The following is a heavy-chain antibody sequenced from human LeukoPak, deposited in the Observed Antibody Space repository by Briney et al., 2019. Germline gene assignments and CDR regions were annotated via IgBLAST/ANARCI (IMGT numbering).Heavy chain of an antibody. V-gene: IGHV3-21*04. D-gene: IGHD6-13*01. CDR2: ISSSSSYI. Sequence: GGSLRLSCAASGFTFSSYSMNWVRQAPGKGLEWVSSISSSSSYIYYADSVKGRATISRDNAKNSLYLQMNSLRAEDTALYYCARAPIWIAATEYYFDYWGQGTLVTVSS. CDR1: GFTFSSYS. CDR3: ARAPIWIAATEYYFDY. J-gene: IGHJ4*02.